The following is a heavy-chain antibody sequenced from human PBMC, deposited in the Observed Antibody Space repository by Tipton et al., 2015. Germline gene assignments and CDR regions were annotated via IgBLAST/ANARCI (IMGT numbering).Heavy chain of an antibody. V-gene: IGHV1-69*17. CDR1: GGTFSNSA. CDR2: TIPMFGLA. Sequence: QSGPEVKEPGSSVNVSCKASGGTFSNSAISWVRQAPGQGLECVGGTIPMFGLANYAQKFQGRVTITADKSTNTAYMELRSLTSEDTAVYYCARVLSNFGVGTTGYLDLWGQGTLVSVSS. CDR3: ARVLSNFGVGTTGYLDL. J-gene: IGHJ4*02. D-gene: IGHD3-3*01.